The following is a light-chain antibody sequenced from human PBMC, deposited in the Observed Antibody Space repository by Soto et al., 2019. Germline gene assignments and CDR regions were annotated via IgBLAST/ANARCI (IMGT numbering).Light chain of an antibody. V-gene: IGKV3-15*01. Sequence: ETVITQSPATLSVSPGERATLSCRASQSVSSDLAWYQQRPGQAPRVLIYGASTRATGFPARFSGSGSGTEFTLTISSXQSEDFAIYYCQQYNNWPRTFGQGTKVDIK. CDR1: QSVSSD. J-gene: IGKJ1*01. CDR3: QQYNNWPRT. CDR2: GAS.